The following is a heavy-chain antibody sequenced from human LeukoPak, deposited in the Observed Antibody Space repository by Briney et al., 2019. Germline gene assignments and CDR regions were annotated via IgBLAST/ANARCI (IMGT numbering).Heavy chain of an antibody. CDR3: ARRAVSGEFDY. Sequence: GESLKISCKGSGYTFTSYWIGWVRRMPGKGVEWMGIIYPGDSDTRYSPSFQGQVTISADKSISTAYLQWSSLKASDTAIYYCARRAVSGEFDYWGQGTLVTVSS. J-gene: IGHJ4*02. D-gene: IGHD7-27*01. V-gene: IGHV5-51*01. CDR2: IYPGDSDT. CDR1: GYTFTSYW.